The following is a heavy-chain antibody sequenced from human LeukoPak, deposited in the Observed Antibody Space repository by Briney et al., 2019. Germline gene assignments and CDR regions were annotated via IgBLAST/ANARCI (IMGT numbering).Heavy chain of an antibody. CDR1: GYSISSGYY. Sequence: PSETLSLTCTVSGYSISSGYYWGWIRQPPGKGLEWIGSIYHSGSTYYNPSLKSRVTISVDTSKTQFSLKLRSVTAADTAVYYCARDRYYYISGTYRLFDYWGQGTLVTVSS. V-gene: IGHV4-38-2*02. CDR3: ARDRYYYISGTYRLFDY. D-gene: IGHD3-10*01. J-gene: IGHJ4*02. CDR2: IYHSGST.